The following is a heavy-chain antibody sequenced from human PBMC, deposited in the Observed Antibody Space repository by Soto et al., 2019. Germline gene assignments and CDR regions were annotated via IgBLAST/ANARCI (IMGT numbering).Heavy chain of an antibody. D-gene: IGHD1-26*01. CDR3: ATGSPFSGSVFDH. J-gene: IGHJ4*02. V-gene: IGHV3-15*05. CDR1: GFSFRTTC. CDR2: IKSKNAGETT. Sequence: EVQLVESGGGLVKPGGSLRLSCAASGFSFRTTCMAWVRQAPGKGLEWVGRIKSKNAGETTDYADPVKGRFTISRDDSKDTVYLHMDSLETGDTAVYYCATGSPFSGSVFDHWGQGTLVTVSS.